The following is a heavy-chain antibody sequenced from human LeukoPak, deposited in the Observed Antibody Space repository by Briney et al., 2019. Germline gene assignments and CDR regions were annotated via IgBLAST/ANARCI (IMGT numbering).Heavy chain of an antibody. V-gene: IGHV3-30*03. CDR2: ISYDGSNK. Sequence: GGSLRLSCAASRFTFSSYGMHWVRQAPGKGLEWVAVISYDGSNKYYADSVKGRFTISRDNSKNTLYLQMSSLRAEDTAVYYCARDHHGIHSAFDVWGQGTMVTVS. CDR3: ARDHHGIHSAFDV. CDR1: RFTFSSYG. J-gene: IGHJ3*01. D-gene: IGHD1-14*01.